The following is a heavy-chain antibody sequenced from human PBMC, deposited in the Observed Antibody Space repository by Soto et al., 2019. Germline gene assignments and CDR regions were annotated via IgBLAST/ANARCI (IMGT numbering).Heavy chain of an antibody. J-gene: IGHJ4*02. CDR1: GGSISSSSFY. D-gene: IGHD3-10*01. V-gene: IGHV4-39*01. CDR3: ACMVRGNANFDY. Sequence: LQLQESGPGLVKPSETLSLTCPVSGGSISSSSFYWGWIRQSPGKGVEWIGYVYYSGSTDYNPPLKSRVTVSVDTSKDQFSLNLNSVTTADTAVYFCACMVRGNANFDYWGQGTLVTVSS. CDR2: VYYSGST.